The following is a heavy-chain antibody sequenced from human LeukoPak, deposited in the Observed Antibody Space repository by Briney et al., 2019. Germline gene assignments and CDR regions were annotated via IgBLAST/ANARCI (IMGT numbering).Heavy chain of an antibody. CDR2: IIPIFGTA. CDR3: ARDRISPRTGDNPYYFDY. V-gene: IGHV1-69*05. Sequence: SVKVSCEASGGTFSSYAISWVRQAPGQGLEWMGRIIPIFGTANYAQKFQGRVTITTDESTSTAYMELSSLRSEDTAVYYCARDRISPRTGDNPYYFDYWGQGTLVTVSS. J-gene: IGHJ4*02. D-gene: IGHD7-27*01. CDR1: GGTFSSYA.